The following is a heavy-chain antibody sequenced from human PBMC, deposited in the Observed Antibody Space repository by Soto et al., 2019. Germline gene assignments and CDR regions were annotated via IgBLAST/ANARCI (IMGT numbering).Heavy chain of an antibody. CDR3: ARTYSGYDTNY. J-gene: IGHJ4*02. CDR2: IYYSGST. D-gene: IGHD5-12*01. V-gene: IGHV4-30-4*01. CDR1: GGSISSGDYY. Sequence: PSETLSLTCTVSGGSISSGDYYWSWIRQPPGKGLEWIGYIYYSGSTYYNPSLRSRATISIDTSKNQFSLRLSSVTAADTAVYYCARTYSGYDTNYWGQGTLVTVSS.